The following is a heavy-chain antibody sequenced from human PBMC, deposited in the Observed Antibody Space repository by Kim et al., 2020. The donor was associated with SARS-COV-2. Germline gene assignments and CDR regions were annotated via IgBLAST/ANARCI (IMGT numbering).Heavy chain of an antibody. Sequence: SETLSLTCTVSGGSISSYYWSWIRQPPGKGLEWIGYIYYSGSTNYNPSLKSRVTISVDTSKNQFSLKLSSVTAADTAVYYCARSLEGYYGSGSSAFDIWG. V-gene: IGHV4-59*13. CDR3: ARSLEGYYGSGSSAFDI. CDR1: GGSISSYY. D-gene: IGHD3-10*01. CDR2: IYYSGST. J-gene: IGHJ3*02.